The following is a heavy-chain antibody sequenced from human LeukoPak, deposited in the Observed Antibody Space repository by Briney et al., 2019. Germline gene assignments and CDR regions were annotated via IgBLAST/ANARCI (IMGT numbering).Heavy chain of an antibody. Sequence: SVKVSCKASGGTFSSYAISWVRQAPGQGLEWMGGIIPIFGTANYAQKFQGRVTITADESTSTAYMELSSLRSEDTAVYYCGRAYVDIVATIEAFDIWGQGTMVTVSS. V-gene: IGHV1-69*13. J-gene: IGHJ3*02. CDR2: IIPIFGTA. D-gene: IGHD5-12*01. CDR3: GRAYVDIVATIEAFDI. CDR1: GGTFSSYA.